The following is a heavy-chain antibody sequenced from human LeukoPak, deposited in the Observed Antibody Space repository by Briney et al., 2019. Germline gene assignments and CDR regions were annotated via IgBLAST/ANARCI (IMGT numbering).Heavy chain of an antibody. V-gene: IGHV4-59*01. CDR3: ARVVCSSTSCYRWGDGMDV. Sequence: SETLSLTCTVSGGSISSYYWSWIRQPPGKGLEWSGYIYYSGSTNYNPSLKSRVTISVDTSKNQFSLKLSSVTAADTAVYYCARVVCSSTSCYRWGDGMDVWGQGTTVTVSS. CDR1: GGSISSYY. J-gene: IGHJ6*02. CDR2: IYYSGST. D-gene: IGHD2-2*01.